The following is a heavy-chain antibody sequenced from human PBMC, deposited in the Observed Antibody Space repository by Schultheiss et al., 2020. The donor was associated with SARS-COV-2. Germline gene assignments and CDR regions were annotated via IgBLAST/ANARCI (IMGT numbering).Heavy chain of an antibody. CDR2: IRSKAYGGTT. CDR1: GFTFGEYA. V-gene: IGHV3-49*03. CDR3: TREGMWIQLCFDF. J-gene: IGHJ4*02. D-gene: IGHD5-18*01. Sequence: GGSLRLSCTASGFTFGEYAMSWFRQAPGKGLEWVGFIRSKAYGGTTEYAASVKGRFTISRDDSKSIAYLQMNSLKTEDTAVYYCTREGMWIQLCFDFWGQGTLVTVSS.